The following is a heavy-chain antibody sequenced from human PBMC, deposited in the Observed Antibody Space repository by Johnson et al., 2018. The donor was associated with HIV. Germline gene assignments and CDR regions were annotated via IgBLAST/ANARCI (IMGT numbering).Heavy chain of an antibody. Sequence: VQLVESGGGVVQPGRSLRLSCAASGFTFSSYAMHWVRQAPGKGLAWVSVIYSGGSTFYADSVKGRFTISRDNSKNTLYLQMDSLRAEDMAVYYCAREGGSSGPDAFDIWGQGTMVTVSS. D-gene: IGHD3-16*01. CDR3: AREGGSSGPDAFDI. V-gene: IGHV3-66*01. CDR1: GFTFSSYA. CDR2: IYSGGST. J-gene: IGHJ3*02.